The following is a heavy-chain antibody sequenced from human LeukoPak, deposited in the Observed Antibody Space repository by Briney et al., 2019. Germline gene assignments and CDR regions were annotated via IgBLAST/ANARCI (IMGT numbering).Heavy chain of an antibody. CDR3: ATTWGPLYYDSSFDY. V-gene: IGHV3-48*04. D-gene: IGHD3-22*01. CDR1: GFTFSSYS. CDR2: ISSSSSTI. Sequence: AGGSLRLSCAASGFTFSSYSMNWVRQAPGKGLEWVSYISSSSSTIYYADSVKGRFTISRDNAKNSLYLQMNSLRAEDTAVYYCATTWGPLYYDSSFDYWGQGTLVTVSS. J-gene: IGHJ4*02.